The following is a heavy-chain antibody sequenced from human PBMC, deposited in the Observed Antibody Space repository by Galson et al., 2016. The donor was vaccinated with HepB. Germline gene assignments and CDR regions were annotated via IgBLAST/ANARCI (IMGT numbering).Heavy chain of an antibody. J-gene: IGHJ4*02. V-gene: IGHV4-34*01. CDR2: INHSGST. Sequence: ETLSLTCAVHGGSFSGYYWNWIRQPAGKGPEWIGEINHSGSTNYNPSLKGRVTISADMSKNQFSLRLNSVTAADTAVYYCAKKGRWHYAAPYYFDSWGQGTLVTVSS. CDR1: GGSFSGYY. D-gene: IGHD1-7*01. CDR3: AKKGRWHYAAPYYFDS.